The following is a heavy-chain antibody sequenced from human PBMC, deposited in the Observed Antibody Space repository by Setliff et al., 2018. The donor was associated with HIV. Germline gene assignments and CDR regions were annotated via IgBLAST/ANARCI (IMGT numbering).Heavy chain of an antibody. J-gene: IGHJ6*03. D-gene: IGHD3-9*01. CDR1: GVSISSSSYF. V-gene: IGHV4-39*01. CDR3: ARHPRHYNILTGYRYYMDV. CDR2: IYFSGST. Sequence: SETLSLTCAVSGVSISSSSYFWGWIRRPPGTWLDWIGSIYFSGSTYYNPSLESRVTISMDTSKNQFSLKLTSVTAADTAVYYCARHPRHYNILTGYRYYMDVWGKGTTVTVS.